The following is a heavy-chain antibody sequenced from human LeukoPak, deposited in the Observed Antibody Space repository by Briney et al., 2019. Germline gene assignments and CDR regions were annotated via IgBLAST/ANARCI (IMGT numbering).Heavy chain of an antibody. Sequence: ASVKVSCKASGYTFTSYDINWVRQATGQGLEWMGWMNPNSGNTGYAQKFQGRVTMTRNTSISTAYMELSSLRSEDTAVYYCARWVTYCGGDCHDAFDIWGQGTMVTVSS. J-gene: IGHJ3*02. V-gene: IGHV1-8*01. D-gene: IGHD2-21*02. CDR2: MNPNSGNT. CDR3: ARWVTYCGGDCHDAFDI. CDR1: GYTFTSYD.